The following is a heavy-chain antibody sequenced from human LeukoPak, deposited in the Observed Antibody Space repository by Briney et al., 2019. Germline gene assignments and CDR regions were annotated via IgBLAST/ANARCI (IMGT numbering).Heavy chain of an antibody. CDR2: FSGSGGDT. Sequence: GGSLRLSCAASGFTFSSYAMSWVRQAPGKGLEWVSAFSGSGGDTYYADSVKGRFTISRDNAKNSLYLQMNSLRAEDTAVYYCARGPAWDVVVAGTTLNWFDPWGQGTLVTVSS. D-gene: IGHD2-21*01. CDR1: GFTFSSYA. CDR3: ARGPAWDVVVAGTTLNWFDP. J-gene: IGHJ5*02. V-gene: IGHV3-23*01.